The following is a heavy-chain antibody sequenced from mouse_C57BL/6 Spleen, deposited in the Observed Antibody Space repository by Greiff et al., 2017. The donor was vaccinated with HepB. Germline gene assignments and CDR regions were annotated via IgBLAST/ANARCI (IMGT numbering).Heavy chain of an antibody. CDR2: IRSKSNNYAT. V-gene: IGHV10-1*01. Sequence: DVMLVESGGGLVQPKGSLKLSCAASGFSFNTYAMNWVRQAPGKGLEWVARIRSKSNNYATYYADSVKDRFTISRDDSESMLYLQMNNLKTEDTAMYYCVRHAVYYYGSSPYAMDYWGQGTSVTVSS. J-gene: IGHJ4*01. D-gene: IGHD1-1*01. CDR1: GFSFNTYA. CDR3: VRHAVYYYGSSPYAMDY.